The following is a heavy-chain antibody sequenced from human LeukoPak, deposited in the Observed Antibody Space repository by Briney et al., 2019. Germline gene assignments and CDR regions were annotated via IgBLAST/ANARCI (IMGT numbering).Heavy chain of an antibody. V-gene: IGHV3-23*01. CDR1: GFTFSSYA. CDR3: AKDLSPYNWNEIGEY. Sequence: GGSLRLSCAASGFTFSSYAMSWVRQAPGKGLEWVSAISGSGGSTYYADSVKGRFTISRDNSKNTLYLQMTSLRAEDTAVYYCAKDLSPYNWNEIGEYWGQGTLVTVSS. D-gene: IGHD1-1*01. CDR2: ISGSGGST. J-gene: IGHJ4*02.